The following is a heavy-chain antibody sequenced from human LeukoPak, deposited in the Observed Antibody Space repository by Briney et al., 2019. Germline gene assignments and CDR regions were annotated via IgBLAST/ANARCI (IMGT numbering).Heavy chain of an antibody. CDR3: ARDFCSTSCTLGY. CDR1: GGTFSSYA. CDR2: IIPIFGTA. D-gene: IGHD2-2*01. V-gene: IGHV1-69*13. Sequence: GASVKVSCKASGGTFSSYAISWVRQATGQGLEWMGGIIPIFGTANYAQKFQGRVTITADESTSTAYMELSSLRSEDTAMYYCARDFCSTSCTLGYWGQGTLVTVSS. J-gene: IGHJ4*02.